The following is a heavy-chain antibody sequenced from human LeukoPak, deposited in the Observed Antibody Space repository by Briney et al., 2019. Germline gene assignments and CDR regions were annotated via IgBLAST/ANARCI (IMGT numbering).Heavy chain of an antibody. Sequence: GGSLRLSCATSGFTFSSYGIHWVRQAPGKGMEWVAVVSNGGRNEYYADSVQGRFSISRDNSKNTVYLQMNSLRAEDTAVYYCARDSASTPLDYWGQGTLVTVSS. J-gene: IGHJ4*02. V-gene: IGHV3-33*01. CDR3: ARDSASTPLDY. CDR1: GFTFSSYG. D-gene: IGHD1-26*01. CDR2: VSNGGRNE.